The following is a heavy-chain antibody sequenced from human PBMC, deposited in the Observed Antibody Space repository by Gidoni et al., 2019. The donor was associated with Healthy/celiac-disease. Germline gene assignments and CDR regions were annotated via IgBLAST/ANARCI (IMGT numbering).Heavy chain of an antibody. CDR1: GGSISSSSYY. CDR2: IYYSGST. D-gene: IGHD6-19*01. Sequence: QLQLQESGPGLVKPSETLSLTCTVSGGSISSSSYYWGWIRQPPGKGLEWIGSIYYSGSTYYNPSLKSRVTISVDTSKNQFSLKLSSVTAADTAVYYCARHAAVADDYYYYGMDVWGQGTTVTVSS. J-gene: IGHJ6*02. CDR3: ARHAAVADDYYYYGMDV. V-gene: IGHV4-39*01.